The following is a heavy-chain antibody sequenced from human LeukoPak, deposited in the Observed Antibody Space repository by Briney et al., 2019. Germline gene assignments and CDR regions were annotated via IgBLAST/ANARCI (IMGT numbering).Heavy chain of an antibody. CDR2: LSNSGSSI. Sequence: PGGSLRLSCAASGMSFSGYFMSWIRQAPGKGLEWVGYLSNSGSSIYYADSVKGRFTISRDNANNTLFLQMNSLRVDDTALYYCTREPNDYGDYGRHYWGQGTLVTVSS. CDR3: TREPNDYGDYGRHY. V-gene: IGHV3-11*01. CDR1: GMSFSGYF. D-gene: IGHD4-17*01. J-gene: IGHJ4*02.